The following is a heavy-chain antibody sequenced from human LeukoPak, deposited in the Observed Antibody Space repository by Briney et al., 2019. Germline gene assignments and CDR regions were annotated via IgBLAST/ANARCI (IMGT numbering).Heavy chain of an antibody. CDR2: IYYSGST. CDR3: ARGLGATPYYFDY. D-gene: IGHD1-26*01. J-gene: IGHJ4*02. Sequence: PSETLSLTCTVSGGSISSYYWSWIRQPPGKGLGWIGYIYYSGSTNYNPSLKSRVTISVDTSKNQFSLKLSSVTAADTAVYYCARGLGATPYYFDYWGQGTLVTVSS. CDR1: GGSISSYY. V-gene: IGHV4-59*01.